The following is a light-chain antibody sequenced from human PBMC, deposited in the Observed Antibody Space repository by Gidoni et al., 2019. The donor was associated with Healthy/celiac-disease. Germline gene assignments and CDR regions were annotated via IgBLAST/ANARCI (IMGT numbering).Light chain of an antibody. CDR2: SAS. CDR1: QGIRND. J-gene: IGKJ4*01. V-gene: IGKV1-17*01. Sequence: DIQMNQPPSPLSAAVGDRLTITCRARQGIRNDLGWYQQKPGKAPKRLIYSASSVQSGVPPRFSGSGSGTEFTLTISSLQPEDFATYYCLQHNSYPLTFGGGTKVEIK. CDR3: LQHNSYPLT.